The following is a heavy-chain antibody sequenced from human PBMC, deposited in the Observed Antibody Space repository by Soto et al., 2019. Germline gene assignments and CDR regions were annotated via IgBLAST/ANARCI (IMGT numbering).Heavy chain of an antibody. Sequence: ASVKVSCKASGGTFSSYAISWVRQAPGQGLEWMGGIIPIFGTANYAQKFQGRVTITADESTSTAYMELSSLRSEDTAVYYCARSPMGSSSRDVDYWGQGTLVTVSS. V-gene: IGHV1-69*13. CDR3: ARSPMGSSSRDVDY. CDR1: GGTFSSYA. D-gene: IGHD6-13*01. CDR2: IIPIFGTA. J-gene: IGHJ4*02.